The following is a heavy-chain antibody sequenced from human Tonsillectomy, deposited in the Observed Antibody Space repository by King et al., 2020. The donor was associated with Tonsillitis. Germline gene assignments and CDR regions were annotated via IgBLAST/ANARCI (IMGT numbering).Heavy chain of an antibody. Sequence: QLVQSGAEVKKPGASVKVSCKASGYTFTSHDICWVRQAPGQGLEWMGWISAKKGNTNYAQKLQGRVTMTTDTSTSTAYMELRSLTSDGTAVYYCAIVMDAKRIWFDPWGQGTLVTVSS. J-gene: IGHJ5*02. V-gene: IGHV1-18*04. CDR3: AIVMDAKRIWFDP. D-gene: IGHD2/OR15-2a*01. CDR2: ISAKKGNT. CDR1: GYTFTSHD.